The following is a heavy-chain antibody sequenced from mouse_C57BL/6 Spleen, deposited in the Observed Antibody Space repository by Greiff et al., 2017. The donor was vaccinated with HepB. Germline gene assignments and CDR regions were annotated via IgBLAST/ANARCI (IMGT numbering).Heavy chain of an antibody. CDR3: TTREDSSGYLDY. Sequence: VHVKQSGAELVRPGASVKLSCTASGFNIKDDYMHWVKQRPEQGLEWIGWIDPENGDTEYASKFQGKATITADTSSNTAYLQLSSLTSEDTAVYYCTTREDSSGYLDYWGQGTTLTVSS. CDR2: IDPENGDT. J-gene: IGHJ2*01. D-gene: IGHD3-2*02. V-gene: IGHV14-4*01. CDR1: GFNIKDDY.